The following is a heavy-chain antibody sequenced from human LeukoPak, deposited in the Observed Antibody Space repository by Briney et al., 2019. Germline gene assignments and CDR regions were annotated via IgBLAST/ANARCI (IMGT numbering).Heavy chain of an antibody. CDR1: GFTFSSYA. CDR2: ISGSGDST. CDR3: TKGSVLTIFGMAWHAFDI. D-gene: IGHD3-3*01. J-gene: IGHJ3*02. V-gene: IGHV3-23*01. Sequence: PGRSLRLSCAASGFTFSSYAMHWVRQAPGKGLEWVSVISGSGDSTYYADSVKGRFTISRDNSKNTLYLQMNSLRAEDTAIYYCTKGSVLTIFGMAWHAFDIWGQGTMVAVSP.